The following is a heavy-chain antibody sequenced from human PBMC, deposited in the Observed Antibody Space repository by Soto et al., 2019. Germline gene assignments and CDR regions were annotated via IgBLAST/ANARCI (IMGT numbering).Heavy chain of an antibody. CDR2: FYYSGST. Sequence: SETLSLTCTVSGDSISTNSYSWGWIRQPPGQGLEWIGLFYYSGSTHYNPSLKSRLTVSVDTSKNQFSLRLTSVTAADTAVYYCARSTIAPRLFMFPFDSWGQGTLVTVSS. D-gene: IGHD6-6*01. J-gene: IGHJ4*02. CDR1: GDSISTNSYS. V-gene: IGHV4-39*01. CDR3: ARSTIAPRLFMFPFDS.